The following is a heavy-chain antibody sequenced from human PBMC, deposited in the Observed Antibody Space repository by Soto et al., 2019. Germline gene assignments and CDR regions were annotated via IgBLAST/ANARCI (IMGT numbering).Heavy chain of an antibody. D-gene: IGHD1-7*01. CDR1: GGSISSGDYY. J-gene: IGHJ4*02. CDR3: ARAPPYNWNYGFDY. Sequence: SETLSLTCTVSGGSISSGDYYWSWIRQPPGKGLEWIGYIYYSGSTYYNPSLKSRVTISVDTSKNQFSLKLSSVTAADTAVYYCARAPPYNWNYGFDYWGQGTLVTVSS. V-gene: IGHV4-30-4*01. CDR2: IYYSGST.